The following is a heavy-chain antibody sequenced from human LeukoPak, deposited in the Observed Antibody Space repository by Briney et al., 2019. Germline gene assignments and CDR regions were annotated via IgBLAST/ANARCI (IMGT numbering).Heavy chain of an antibody. V-gene: IGHV1-24*01. CDR1: GYTLTELS. Sequence: ASVKVSSKVSGYTLTELSMHWVRQAPGKGLEWMGGFDPEDGETIYAQKFQGRVTMTEDTSTDTGYMELSSLRSEDTAVYYCATDQRGAGLGFVYGSGSFNGLDVWGQGTTVTVSS. D-gene: IGHD3-10*01. CDR2: FDPEDGET. J-gene: IGHJ6*02. CDR3: ATDQRGAGLGFVYGSGSFNGLDV.